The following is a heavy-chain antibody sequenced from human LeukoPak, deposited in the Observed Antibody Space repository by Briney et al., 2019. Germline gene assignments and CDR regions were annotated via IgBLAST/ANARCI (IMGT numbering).Heavy chain of an antibody. D-gene: IGHD4-17*01. J-gene: IGHJ4*02. CDR1: GFTSSSYS. CDR3: ARANHIYGSYEGY. V-gene: IGHV3-21*01. CDR2: ISSSSSYI. Sequence: GGSLRLSCAASGFTSSSYSMNWVRQTPGKGLEWVSSISSSSSYIYYADSVKGRFTISRDNAKNSLYLQMNSLRAEDTAVYYCARANHIYGSYEGYWGQGTLVTVSS.